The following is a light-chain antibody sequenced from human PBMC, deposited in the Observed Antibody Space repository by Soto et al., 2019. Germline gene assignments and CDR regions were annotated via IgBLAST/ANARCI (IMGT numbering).Light chain of an antibody. Sequence: EFVLTQSPGTLSLSPGERATLSCRASQTVRNNYLAWYQQKPGQAPRLLIYDASSRATGIPDRFSGGGSGTDFTLTISRLEPEDVATYYCQQYNRALRTFGQGTKVEIK. CDR3: QQYNRALRT. CDR1: QTVRNNY. V-gene: IGKV3-20*01. CDR2: DAS. J-gene: IGKJ1*01.